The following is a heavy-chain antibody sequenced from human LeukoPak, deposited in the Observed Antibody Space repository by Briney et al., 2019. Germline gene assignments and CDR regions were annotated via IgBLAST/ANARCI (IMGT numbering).Heavy chain of an antibody. CDR1: GGSISSYY. D-gene: IGHD2-15*01. V-gene: IGHV4-59*08. Sequence: PSEILSLTCTVSGGSISSYYWSWIRQPPGKGLEWIGYIYYSGSTSYNPSLKSRVTISVDTSKNQFSLNLSAVTAADTAVYYCARQRGCIRGSCYFDYWGQGTLVTVPS. CDR3: ARQRGCIRGSCYFDY. CDR2: IYYSGST. J-gene: IGHJ4*02.